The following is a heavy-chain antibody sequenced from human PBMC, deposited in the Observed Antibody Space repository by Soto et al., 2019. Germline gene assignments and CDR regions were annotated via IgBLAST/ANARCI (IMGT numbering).Heavy chain of an antibody. D-gene: IGHD3-16*02. J-gene: IGHJ3*02. CDR1: GFTFSNAW. V-gene: IGHV3-15*01. CDR2: IKSKTDGGTT. CDR3: TTDHIPAYYDYVWGSYRPQAFDT. Sequence: GGSLRLSCAASGFTFSNAWMSWVRQAPGKGLEWVGRIKSKTDGGTTDYAAPVKGRFTISRDDSKNTLYLQMNSLKTEDTAVYYCTTDHIPAYYDYVWGSYRPQAFDTWGQGTMVT.